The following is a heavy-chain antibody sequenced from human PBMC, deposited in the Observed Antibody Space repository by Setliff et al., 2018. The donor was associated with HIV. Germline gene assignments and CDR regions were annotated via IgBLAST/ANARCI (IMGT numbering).Heavy chain of an antibody. J-gene: IGHJ4*02. Sequence: GASVKVSCKAPENTFSNYYLHWVRQAPGQGLEWMGGIIPIFGTANYAQKFQGRVTMTRDTSTDTLYMDLSSLTSEDTAVYYCVRGMTSYDSSGYSIPYNFDYWGQGTLVTVSS. D-gene: IGHD3-22*01. CDR3: VRGMTSYDSSGYSIPYNFDY. V-gene: IGHV1-46*01. CDR1: ENTFSNYY. CDR2: IIPIFGTA.